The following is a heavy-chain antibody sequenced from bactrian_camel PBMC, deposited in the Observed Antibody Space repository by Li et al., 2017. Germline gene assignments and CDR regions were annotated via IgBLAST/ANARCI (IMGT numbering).Heavy chain of an antibody. V-gene: IGHV3S53*01. CDR1: GYTLPMN. Sequence: HVQLVESGGDSVQAGESLRLSCVASGYTLPMNMGWFRQAPGKEREAVAGINAVDRTIYADSVKGRFTISQDSARITAYLQMASLKPEDTAVYYCVPVALEERDGLVSCARWSQGTQVTVS. J-gene: IGHJ4*01. D-gene: IGHD1*01. CDR2: INAVDRT.